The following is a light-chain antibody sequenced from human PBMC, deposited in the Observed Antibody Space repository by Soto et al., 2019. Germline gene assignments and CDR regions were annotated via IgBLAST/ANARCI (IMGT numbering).Light chain of an antibody. Sequence: QSVLTQPASVSGSPGQSITISCTGTSSDVGNYDYVSWYQQHPGKAPKLMIYQVSNRPPGISYRFSGSKSGNTASLTISGLQAEDEADYYCSSHTSTINVLLGGGTKL. CDR1: SSDVGNYDY. J-gene: IGLJ2*01. CDR3: SSHTSTINVL. CDR2: QVS. V-gene: IGLV2-14*01.